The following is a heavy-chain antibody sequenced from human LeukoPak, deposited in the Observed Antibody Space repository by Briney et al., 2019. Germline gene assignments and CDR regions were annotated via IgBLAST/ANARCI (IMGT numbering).Heavy chain of an antibody. Sequence: SETLSLTCTVSGGSISSGSYSWGLIRQPPGTGLEWIGSIYYSGTTYYNPSLKRRVSISVDTSKNQFSLRLSSVPAADTAVYYCARQGLSSSWYPFDYWGQGTLVTVSS. CDR2: IYYSGTT. J-gene: IGHJ4*02. D-gene: IGHD6-13*01. CDR3: ARQGLSSSWYPFDY. CDR1: GGSISSGSYS. V-gene: IGHV4-39*01.